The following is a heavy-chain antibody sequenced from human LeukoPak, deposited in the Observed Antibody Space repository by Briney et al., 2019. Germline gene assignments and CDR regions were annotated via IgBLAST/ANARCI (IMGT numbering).Heavy chain of an antibody. CDR3: ARARRYRSSWYHDY. V-gene: IGHV3-48*02. CDR1: GFTFSSYS. J-gene: IGHJ4*02. Sequence: GGSLRLSCAASGFTFSSYSLNWVRQPPGKGWEWVLYISSSSSIIYYADSVKGRFTISRDNAKNALYLQMNSLRDEDTAVYYCARARRYRSSWYHDYWGQGSLVTVSS. CDR2: ISSSSSII. D-gene: IGHD6-13*01.